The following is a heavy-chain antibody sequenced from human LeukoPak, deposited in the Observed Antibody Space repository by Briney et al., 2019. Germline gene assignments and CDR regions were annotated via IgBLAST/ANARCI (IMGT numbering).Heavy chain of an antibody. Sequence: SETLSLTCTVSGGSITNYYWSWIRQPPGEGLEWNGYVYASGATNSNPSLKSRVTISVDTSKNQFSLKLSSVTAADTAVYYCARHGKGVTYFYTFDIWGQGTVVAVSS. J-gene: IGHJ3*02. D-gene: IGHD2/OR15-2a*01. CDR2: VYASGAT. V-gene: IGHV4-59*08. CDR1: GGSITNYY. CDR3: ARHGKGVTYFYTFDI.